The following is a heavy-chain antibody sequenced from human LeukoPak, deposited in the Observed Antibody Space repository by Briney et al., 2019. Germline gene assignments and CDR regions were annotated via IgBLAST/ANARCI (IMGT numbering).Heavy chain of an antibody. CDR1: GDSVSSNSAA. CDR2: TYYRSTWYN. D-gene: IGHD1-1*01. CDR3: ARARPKYNWNDLYYYYYMDV. V-gene: IGHV6-1*01. Sequence: SQTLSLTCAISGDSVSSNSAAWNWIRQSPSRGLEWLGRTYYRSTWYNDYAVSVKSRITINPDTSKNQFSLQLNSVTPEDTAVYYCARARPKYNWNDLYYYYYMDVWGKGTTVTVSS. J-gene: IGHJ6*03.